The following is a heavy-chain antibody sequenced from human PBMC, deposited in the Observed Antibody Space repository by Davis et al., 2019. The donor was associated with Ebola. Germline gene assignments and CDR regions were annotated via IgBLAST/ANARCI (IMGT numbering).Heavy chain of an antibody. Sequence: MPSETLSLTCTVSGGSVNSGSYYWGWVRQPPGKGLEWIGSIYYSGSTYYNPSLNSRVTISIDTSKNQFSLELTSVTAADTAVYYCARGGMGSWGSYVPPFDHWGRGTQVTVSS. V-gene: IGHV4-39*07. CDR3: ARGGMGSWGSYVPPFDH. CDR1: GGSVNSGSYY. CDR2: IYYSGST. J-gene: IGHJ4*02. D-gene: IGHD7-27*01.